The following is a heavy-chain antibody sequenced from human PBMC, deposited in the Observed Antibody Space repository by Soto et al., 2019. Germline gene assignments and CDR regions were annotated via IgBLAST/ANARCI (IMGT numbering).Heavy chain of an antibody. Sequence: GGSLRLSCAASGFNVNSDYMNWARQTPGKGLEWVASIYSGETTYYADSVRGRFTISSDKSKNTLYFQLSSLRIEDTAVYYCTRDGRGLGRLSLFEYWGQGVLVTVSS. D-gene: IGHD2-21*02. J-gene: IGHJ4*02. V-gene: IGHV3-53*01. CDR3: TRDGRGLGRLSLFEY. CDR2: IYSGETT. CDR1: GFNVNSDY.